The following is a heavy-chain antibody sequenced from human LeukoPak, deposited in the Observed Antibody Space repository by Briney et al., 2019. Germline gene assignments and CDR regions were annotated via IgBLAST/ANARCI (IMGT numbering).Heavy chain of an antibody. CDR2: IIPIFGTA. Sequence: SVKVSCKASGGTFSSYAISWVRQAPGQGLEWMGGIIPIFGTANYAQKFQGRVTITADESTSTAYMELNSLRSEDTAVYYCARGQQQLVPHAFDIWGQGTMVTVSS. D-gene: IGHD6-13*01. J-gene: IGHJ3*02. V-gene: IGHV1-69*13. CDR3: ARGQQQLVPHAFDI. CDR1: GGTFSSYA.